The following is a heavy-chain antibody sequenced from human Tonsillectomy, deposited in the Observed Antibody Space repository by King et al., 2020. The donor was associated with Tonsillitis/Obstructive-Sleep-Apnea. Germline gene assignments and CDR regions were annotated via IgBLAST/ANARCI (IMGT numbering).Heavy chain of an antibody. D-gene: IGHD3-22*01. CDR2: IYYSGST. CDR3: ARLDSYHYYMDV. V-gene: IGHV4-39*01. Sequence: QLQESGPGLVKPSETLSLTCTVSGGSVSSSTYYWGWIRQPPGKGLEWIASIYYSGSTYYNPSLKSRGTLSVDTSKNQFSLKLSSVTAADTAVFYCARLDSYHYYMDVWGKGTTVTVSS. J-gene: IGHJ6*03. CDR1: GGSVSSSTYY.